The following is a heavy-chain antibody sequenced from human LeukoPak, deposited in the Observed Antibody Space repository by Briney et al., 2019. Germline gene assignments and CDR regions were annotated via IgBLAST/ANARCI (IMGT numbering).Heavy chain of an antibody. CDR2: ISASSDNT. CDR3: AKDIQIST. J-gene: IGHJ3*01. Sequence: QPGGSLRLSRAASGLTFSNYAMSWVRQAPGKGLEWVSAISASSDNTYYADSVKGRFTISRDNSKNTLSLQMNSLRVEDTAMYFCAKDIQISTWGLGTMVTVSS. V-gene: IGHV3-23*01. D-gene: IGHD1-1*01. CDR1: GLTFSNYA.